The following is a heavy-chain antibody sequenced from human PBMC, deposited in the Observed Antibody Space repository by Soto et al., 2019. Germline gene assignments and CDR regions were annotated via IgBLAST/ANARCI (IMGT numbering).Heavy chain of an antibody. Sequence: QVQLQESGPGLVKPSETLSLTCTVSGDSISRFYWSWIRQPPGKGLEWLGYISYSGSTNYSPALRSRVTISAYTSKNQFSLKLNAVTAADTAVYYCARDDSTGGFDFWGQGALVTVSS. V-gene: IGHV4-59*01. CDR2: ISYSGST. D-gene: IGHD6-19*01. CDR1: GDSISRFY. J-gene: IGHJ4*02. CDR3: ARDDSTGGFDF.